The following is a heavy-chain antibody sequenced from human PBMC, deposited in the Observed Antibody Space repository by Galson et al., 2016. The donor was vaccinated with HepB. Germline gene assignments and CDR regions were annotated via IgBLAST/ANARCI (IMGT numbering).Heavy chain of an antibody. J-gene: IGHJ3*02. D-gene: IGHD6-19*01. Sequence: SLRLSCAASGFAFNTYRMNWVRQAPGKGLEWVSAISSRSSNIYYADSVKGRFTISRDNAKNSVYLQMNSLRVEETAMYYCARDLFLIVAGWNAFDIWGQGTMVTVSS. V-gene: IGHV3-21*01. CDR2: ISSRSSNI. CDR1: GFAFNTYR. CDR3: ARDLFLIVAGWNAFDI.